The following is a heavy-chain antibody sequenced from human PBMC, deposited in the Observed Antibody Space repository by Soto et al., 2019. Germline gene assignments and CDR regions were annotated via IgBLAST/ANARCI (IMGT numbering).Heavy chain of an antibody. CDR1: GYTFTSYY. J-gene: IGHJ6*02. D-gene: IGHD3-10*01. Sequence: ASVKVSCKASGYTFTSYYMHWVRQAPGQGLEWMGWISAYNGNTNYAQKLQGRVTMTTDTSTSTVYMELRSLRSDDTAVYYCARAFNYYGSGSFRRYGMDVWGQGTTVTVSS. V-gene: IGHV1-18*04. CDR2: ISAYNGNT. CDR3: ARAFNYYGSGSFRRYGMDV.